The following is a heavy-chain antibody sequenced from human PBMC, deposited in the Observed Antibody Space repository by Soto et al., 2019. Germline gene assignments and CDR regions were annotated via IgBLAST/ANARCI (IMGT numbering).Heavy chain of an antibody. J-gene: IGHJ5*02. V-gene: IGHV1-18*01. CDR1: GYTFTNYG. D-gene: IGHD3-10*01. Sequence: QVQLVQSGGEVKKPGASVKVSCKASGYTFTNYGISWVRQAPGQGLEWMGWINDYNGNTKYAQKVQGRVTMTTDKSTSTAYIEMRSLRSDDSAVYDCERGVGSGSYYNQYDCFDHWGQGTLVTVSS. CDR2: INDYNGNT. CDR3: ERGVGSGSYYNQYDCFDH.